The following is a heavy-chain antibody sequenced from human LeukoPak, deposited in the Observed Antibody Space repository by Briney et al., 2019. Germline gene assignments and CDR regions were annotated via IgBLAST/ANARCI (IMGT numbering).Heavy chain of an antibody. CDR3: TRDSGSYYVY. V-gene: IGHV3-74*01. Sequence: GGSLRLSCAASGFTFSSYWMHWVRQAPGKGLEWVSRINSDGSSTSYADSVKGRFTISRDNAKNTLYLQMNSLRAEDTAVYYCTRDSGSYYVYWGQGTLVTVSS. CDR1: GFTFSSYW. J-gene: IGHJ4*02. CDR2: INSDGSST. D-gene: IGHD1-26*01.